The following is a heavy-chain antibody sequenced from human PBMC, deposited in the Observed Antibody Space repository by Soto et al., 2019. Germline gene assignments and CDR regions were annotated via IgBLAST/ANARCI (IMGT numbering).Heavy chain of an antibody. J-gene: IGHJ6*02. D-gene: IGHD1-20*01. CDR2: ISSSSSYI. Sequence: VGPLRLSCAASGFTFSNYSMNWVRQAPGKGLEWVSSISSSSSYIYYADSVKGRLTISRDNAKNSLYLQMNSLRAEDTAVYYCARMYNWNSDYYYYGMDVWGQGTTVTVSS. CDR1: GFTFSNYS. CDR3: ARMYNWNSDYYYYGMDV. V-gene: IGHV3-21*01.